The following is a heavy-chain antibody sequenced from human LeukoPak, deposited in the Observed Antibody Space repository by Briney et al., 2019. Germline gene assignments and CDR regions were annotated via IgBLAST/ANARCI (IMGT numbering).Heavy chain of an antibody. CDR1: GFTFSSYG. D-gene: IGHD6-19*01. Sequence: GGSLRLSCAASGFTFSSYGMHWVRQAPGKGLEWVAVISYDGSNKYYADSVKGRFTISRDNSKNTLYLQMNSLRAEDTDVYYCAKLVQVAGTFDYWGQGTLVTVSS. J-gene: IGHJ4*02. CDR2: ISYDGSNK. V-gene: IGHV3-30*18. CDR3: AKLVQVAGTFDY.